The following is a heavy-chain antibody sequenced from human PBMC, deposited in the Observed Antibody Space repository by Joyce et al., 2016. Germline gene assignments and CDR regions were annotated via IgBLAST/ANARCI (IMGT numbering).Heavy chain of an antibody. Sequence: QVSLVQSGHEVKKPGASVKVSCSASGYSFSNYGFNWVRQAPGQGLEWMGWISGYNGNAQSAQKFQDRVTLTTDTSTSTAYLELRSLTSDDTAIYFCAREGRSTGLDYWGQGTLVTVSS. V-gene: IGHV1-18*04. J-gene: IGHJ4*02. CDR3: AREGRSTGLDY. D-gene: IGHD1-1*01. CDR1: GYSFSNYG. CDR2: ISGYNGNA.